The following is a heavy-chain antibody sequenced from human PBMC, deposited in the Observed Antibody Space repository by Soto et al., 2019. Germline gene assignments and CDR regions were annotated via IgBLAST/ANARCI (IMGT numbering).Heavy chain of an antibody. CDR3: ARTPELPLTWFDP. CDR1: GYIYSSYG. J-gene: IGHJ5*02. CDR2: ISPYNGNT. V-gene: IGHV1-18*01. Sequence: VSVKVSCKASGYIYSSYGLSWLRQAPGQGLEWLGWISPYNGNTKYAQKLQGRVTVTTDTSTSTAYMELRSLRSDDTAVYYCARTPELPLTWFDPWGQGTLVTVSS. D-gene: IGHD1-7*01.